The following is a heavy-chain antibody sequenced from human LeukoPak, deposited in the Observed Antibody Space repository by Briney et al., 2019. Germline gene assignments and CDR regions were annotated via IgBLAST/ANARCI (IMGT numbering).Heavy chain of an antibody. CDR3: ASLPTHGDYLIDI. Sequence: PSETLSLTCTVSGGSISSSSYYWGWIRQPPGKGLEWIGRIYYTGSTYYNPSLKSRVTISVDTSKNQFSLKLNSVTAADTAVYYCASLPTHGDYLIDIWGQGTMVTVSS. D-gene: IGHD4-17*01. J-gene: IGHJ3*02. CDR1: GGSISSSSYY. CDR2: IYYTGST. V-gene: IGHV4-39*01.